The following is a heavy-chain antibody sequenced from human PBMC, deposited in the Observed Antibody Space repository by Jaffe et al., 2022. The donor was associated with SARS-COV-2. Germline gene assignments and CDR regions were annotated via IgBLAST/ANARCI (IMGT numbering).Heavy chain of an antibody. J-gene: IGHJ5*02. D-gene: IGHD3-3*01. CDR2: INPNNGDT. V-gene: IGHV1-2*06. CDR1: GYSFTGDY. Sequence: QVHLVQSGPQVRVPGASVRVSCKASGYSFTGDYMHWVRQAPGRGLEYMGRINPNNGDTNYAQKFQGRVTMTRDTSISTAYMELSRLTSDDTAFYYCARDISGWDHGSIFGSGVGGNWFDPWGQGTLVTVSS. CDR3: ARDISGWDHGSIFGSGVGGNWFDP.